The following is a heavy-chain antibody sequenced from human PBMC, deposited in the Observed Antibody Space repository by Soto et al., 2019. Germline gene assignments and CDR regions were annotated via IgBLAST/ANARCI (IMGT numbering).Heavy chain of an antibody. CDR3: ARDQGGCSGGSCYKADYYFDY. CDR1: GFTFSSYG. CDR2: IWYDGSNK. V-gene: IGHV3-33*01. Sequence: GGSLRLSCAASGFTFSSYGMHWVRQAPGKGLEWVAVIWYDGSNKYYADSVKGRFTISRDNSKNTLYLQMNSLRAEDTAVYYCARDQGGCSGGSCYKADYYFDYWGQGTLVTVSS. D-gene: IGHD2-15*01. J-gene: IGHJ4*02.